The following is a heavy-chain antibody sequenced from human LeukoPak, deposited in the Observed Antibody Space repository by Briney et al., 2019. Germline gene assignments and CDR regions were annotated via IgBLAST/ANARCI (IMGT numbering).Heavy chain of an antibody. V-gene: IGHV4-39*01. CDR2: VYYSGST. CDR1: GGSIRSSHYS. J-gene: IGHJ4*02. CDR3: AGQGGDNGYYYFDF. Sequence: PSETLSLTCSVSGGSIRSSHYSWGWIRQPPGQGLEWIASVYYSGSTYYTPSLRSRVTISIDTSKNQFSLKLTSVTAADTAVFYCAGQGGDNGYYYFDFWGQGTLVTVSS. D-gene: IGHD4-17*01.